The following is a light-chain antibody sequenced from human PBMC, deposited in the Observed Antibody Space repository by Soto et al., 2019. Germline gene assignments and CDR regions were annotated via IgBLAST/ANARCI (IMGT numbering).Light chain of an antibody. Sequence: DVQLTQSPTFLSASVGDRVTITCRASQYISSDLAWYQQIPGKGPKLLIYAASTLQSGVPSRFSGSGSGTDFTLSISSLQPEDFATYYCQQVNGHPHIFGQGTKLEIK. CDR1: QYISSD. J-gene: IGKJ2*01. CDR2: AAS. CDR3: QQVNGHPHI. V-gene: IGKV1-9*01.